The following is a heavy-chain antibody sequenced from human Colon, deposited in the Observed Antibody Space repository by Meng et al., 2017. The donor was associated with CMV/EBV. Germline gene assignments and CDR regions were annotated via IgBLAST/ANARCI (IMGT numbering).Heavy chain of an antibody. CDR2: ISSSTTYI. J-gene: IGHJ4*02. CDR1: GFTFDSYS. CDR3: ARGADFDF. D-gene: IGHD4/OR15-4a*01. Sequence: GESLMISCAGSGFTFDSYSMNWVRQAPGKGLEWVSSISSSTTYIYYADSLKGRFTVSRDNAKNSLFLQMHGLRAEDTAVYYCARGADFDFWGQGTLVTVSS. V-gene: IGHV3-21*01.